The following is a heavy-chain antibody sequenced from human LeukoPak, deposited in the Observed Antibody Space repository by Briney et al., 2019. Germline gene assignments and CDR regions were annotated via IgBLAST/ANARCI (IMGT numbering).Heavy chain of an antibody. D-gene: IGHD6-13*01. CDR1: GGTFSGYY. CDR3: ARRGGYSSSRPRYFDY. V-gene: IGHV4-34*01. Sequence: SETLSFTCAVYGGTFSGYYWSWIRQPPGKGLEWIGEINHSGSTNYNPSLKSRVTISVDTSKNQFSLKLSSVTAADTAVYYCARRGGYSSSRPRYFDYWGQGTLVTVSS. J-gene: IGHJ4*02. CDR2: INHSGST.